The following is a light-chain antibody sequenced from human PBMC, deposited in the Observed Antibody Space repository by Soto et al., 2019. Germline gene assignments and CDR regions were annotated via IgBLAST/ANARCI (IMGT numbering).Light chain of an antibody. CDR3: QQYHSWLT. CDR1: QRIDRK. CDR2: GAS. V-gene: IGKV3-15*01. Sequence: IVMTQCPATLSVSPGERATLSCRARQRIDRKLAWYQQRTGQAPRLLIYGASTRATGIPARFSGSGSGTEFTLTISGLQSEDFGVFYCQQYHSWLTFGQGTKVDIK. J-gene: IGKJ1*01.